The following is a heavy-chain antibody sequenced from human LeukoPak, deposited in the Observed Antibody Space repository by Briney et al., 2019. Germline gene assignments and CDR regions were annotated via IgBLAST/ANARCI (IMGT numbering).Heavy chain of an antibody. CDR1: GYSISSGYY. J-gene: IGHJ5*02. D-gene: IGHD3-3*01. CDR3: ARRGERFWSGPNWFDP. CDR2: IYHSGST. Sequence: SETLSLTCTVSGYSISSGYYWGWIRPPPGKGLEWIGSIYHSGSTNYNPSLKSRVTISVDTSKNQFSLKLSSVTAADTAVYYCARRGERFWSGPNWFDPWGQGTLVTVSS. V-gene: IGHV4-38-2*02.